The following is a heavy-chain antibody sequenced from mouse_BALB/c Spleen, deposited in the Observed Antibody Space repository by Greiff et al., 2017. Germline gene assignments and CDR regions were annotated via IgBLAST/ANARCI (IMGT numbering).Heavy chain of an antibody. CDR3: TRSLYYGSSYNAMDY. D-gene: IGHD1-1*01. CDR1: GYTFTSYW. V-gene: IGHV1S127*01. Sequence: VQLQESGAELAKPGASVKMSCKASGYTFTSYWMHWVKQRPGQGLEWIGVIDPSDSYTSYNQKFKGKATLTVDTSSSTAYMQLSSLTSEDSAVYYCTRSLYYGSSYNAMDYWGQGTSVTVSS. CDR2: IDPSDSYT. J-gene: IGHJ4*01.